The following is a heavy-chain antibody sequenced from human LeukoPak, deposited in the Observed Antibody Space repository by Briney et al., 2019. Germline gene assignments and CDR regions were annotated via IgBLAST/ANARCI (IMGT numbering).Heavy chain of an antibody. D-gene: IGHD3-3*01. V-gene: IGHV1-2*02. Sequence: RASVKVSCKASGYTFTGYYMHWVRQAPGQGLAWMGWINPNSGGTNYAQKFQGRVTMTRDTSISTAYMELSRLRSDDTAVYYCARGQGRFLEWLLDWGQGTLVTVSS. J-gene: IGHJ4*02. CDR2: INPNSGGT. CDR1: GYTFTGYY. CDR3: ARGQGRFLEWLLD.